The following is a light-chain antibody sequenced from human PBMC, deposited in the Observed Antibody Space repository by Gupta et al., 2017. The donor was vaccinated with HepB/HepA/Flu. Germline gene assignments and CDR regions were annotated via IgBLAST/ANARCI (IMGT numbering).Light chain of an antibody. CDR1: SSDVGGYNY. J-gene: IGLJ3*02. V-gene: IGLV2-11*01. CDR2: DVN. CDR3: CAYAGTYTWV. Sequence: QSALTQPRSVSGSPGQSVTLSCTGPSSDVGGYNYVSWYQQHPAKAPKLMSYDVNNRPSGVPDRFSGSKSGNTASLTISGLQAEDEADYYCCAYAGTYTWVFGGGTKLTVL.